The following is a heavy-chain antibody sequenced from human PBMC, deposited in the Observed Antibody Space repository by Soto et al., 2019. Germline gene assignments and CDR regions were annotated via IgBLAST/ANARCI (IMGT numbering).Heavy chain of an antibody. CDR1: GFTFSSYG. CDR2: ISYDGSNK. CDR3: AKGVYFRDSSRYYYYGMDI. Sequence: QVQLVESGGGVVQPGRSLRLSCAASGFTFSSYGMHWVRQAPGKGLEWVAVISYDGSNKYYADSVKGRFTISRDNSKNTLYLQMNSLRAEDTAVYYCAKGVYFRDSSRYYYYGMDIWGQGTTVTFSS. V-gene: IGHV3-30*18. D-gene: IGHD6-6*01. J-gene: IGHJ6*02.